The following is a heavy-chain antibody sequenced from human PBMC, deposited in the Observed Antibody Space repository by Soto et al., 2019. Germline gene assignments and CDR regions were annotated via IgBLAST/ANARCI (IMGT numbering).Heavy chain of an antibody. CDR2: ISGSGGST. D-gene: IGHD6-13*01. V-gene: IGHV3-23*01. J-gene: IGHJ4*02. CDR1: GFTFSSYA. Sequence: EVQLLESGGGLVQPGGSLRLSCAASGFTFSSYAMSWVRQAPGKGLDWVSAISGSGGSTYYADSVKGRFTISRDNSKNTLYLQMNSLRAEDTAVYYCAKHIAAAGFYFDYWGQGTLVTVSS. CDR3: AKHIAAAGFYFDY.